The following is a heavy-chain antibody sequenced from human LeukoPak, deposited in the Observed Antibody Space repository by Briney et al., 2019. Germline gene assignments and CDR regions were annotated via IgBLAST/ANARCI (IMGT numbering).Heavy chain of an antibody. J-gene: IGHJ4*02. Sequence: ASVKVSCKAAGYTFTNYAMNWVRQAAGQGLEWMGWINTYTGNPMYAQGFTGRFVFSLDTSVSTAYLQISSLKAGDTAVYYCARVVRGSSGYRYYFDYWGLGTLVTVSS. CDR1: GYTFTNYA. CDR2: INTYTGNP. V-gene: IGHV7-4-1*02. CDR3: ARVVRGSSGYRYYFDY. D-gene: IGHD3-22*01.